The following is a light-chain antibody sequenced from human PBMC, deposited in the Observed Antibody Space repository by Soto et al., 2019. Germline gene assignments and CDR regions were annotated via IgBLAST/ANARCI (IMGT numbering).Light chain of an antibody. CDR3: QQSFNTPLT. V-gene: IGKV1-39*01. J-gene: IGKJ1*01. Sequence: DVRMTQSPSSLSASVGDTITITCRASRTINTYLNWFQQKPGEPPRLLIYGASTLHDGVPSRFSGSGSGTDFTLTISSLQPEDFATYYCQQSFNTPLTFGQGTKVDNK. CDR1: RTINTY. CDR2: GAS.